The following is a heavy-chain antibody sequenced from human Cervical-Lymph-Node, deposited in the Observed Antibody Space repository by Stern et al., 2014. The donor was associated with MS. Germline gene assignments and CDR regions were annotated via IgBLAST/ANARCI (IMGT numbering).Heavy chain of an antibody. J-gene: IGHJ4*02. CDR2: IYHTGST. Sequence: QLQLQESGPGLVKPSGTLSLTCAVSGDSISGDNWWSLVRQPPGKGLEWIGEIYHTGSTNYNPSLKNRVTISVNKSENQFSLKLSSVTAADTAVYYCARGGLYDFWGQGALVTVSS. CDR3: ARGGLYDF. CDR1: GDSISGDNW. D-gene: IGHD2/OR15-2a*01. V-gene: IGHV4-4*02.